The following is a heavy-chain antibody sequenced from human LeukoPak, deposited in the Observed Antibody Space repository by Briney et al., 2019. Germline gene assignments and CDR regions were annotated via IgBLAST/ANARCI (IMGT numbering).Heavy chain of an antibody. CDR2: IIHILGIA. J-gene: IGHJ5*02. D-gene: IGHD3-22*01. V-gene: IGHV1-69*04. Sequence: SVTVSFTSSGGTFTIYAISWVGQAPGQGLEWMGRIIHILGIANYAQKFQGIVTITADTSTSTAYMELRSLRSDDTSMYYCARIPDFSGYTENWFDRWGQGTLVTVSS. CDR3: ARIPDFSGYTENWFDR. CDR1: GGTFTIYA.